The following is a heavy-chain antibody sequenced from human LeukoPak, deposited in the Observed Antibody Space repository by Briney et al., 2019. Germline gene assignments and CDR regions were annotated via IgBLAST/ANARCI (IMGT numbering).Heavy chain of an antibody. Sequence: PSETLSLTCTVSGGSISSSYWSWIRQAPGKGLEWVSYISSSGSTIYYADSVKGRFTISRDNAKNSLYLQMNSLRAEDTAVYYCARGPTPLGVTTNAFDIWGQGTMVTVSS. V-gene: IGHV3-11*04. J-gene: IGHJ3*02. CDR3: ARGPTPLGVTTNAFDI. D-gene: IGHD4-11*01. CDR1: GGSISSSY. CDR2: ISSSGSTI.